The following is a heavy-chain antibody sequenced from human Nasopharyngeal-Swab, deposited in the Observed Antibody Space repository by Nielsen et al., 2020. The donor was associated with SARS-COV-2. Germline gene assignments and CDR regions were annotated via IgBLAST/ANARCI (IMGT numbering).Heavy chain of an antibody. Sequence: GESLKISCAASGFTFSSYSMNWVRQAPGKGLEWLSSISSSSSYIYYADSVKGRFTISRDNARNSLYLQMNSLRAEDTAVYYCARALMITFGGVIVRDSRGFDYWGQGTLVTVSS. CDR3: ARALMITFGGVIVRDSRGFDY. J-gene: IGHJ4*02. V-gene: IGHV3-21*01. CDR2: ISSSSSYI. CDR1: GFTFSSYS. D-gene: IGHD3-16*02.